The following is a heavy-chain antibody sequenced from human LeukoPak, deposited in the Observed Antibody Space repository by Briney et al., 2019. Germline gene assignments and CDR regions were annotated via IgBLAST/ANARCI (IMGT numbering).Heavy chain of an antibody. CDR2: ISGSGGST. CDR1: GFTFSSYA. V-gene: IGHV3-23*01. Sequence: PGGSLRLSCAASGFTFSSYAMSWVRQAPGKGLEWVSAISGSGGSTYYADSVKGRFTISRDNSKNTLYLQMNSLRAEDTAVYYCAKATNYCSSTSCYYREYLHYYYDSSGYYPYYFDYWGQGTLVTVSS. CDR3: AKATNYCSSTSCYYREYLHYYYDSSGYYPYYFDY. J-gene: IGHJ4*02. D-gene: IGHD2-2*01.